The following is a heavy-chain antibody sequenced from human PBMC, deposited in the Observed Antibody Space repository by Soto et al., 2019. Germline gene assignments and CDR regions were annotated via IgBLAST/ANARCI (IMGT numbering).Heavy chain of an antibody. V-gene: IGHV4-34*01. CDR3: ARGAYYDTSGYYPGWFDP. CDR1: GGSFNDYY. CDR2: INHSGSI. D-gene: IGHD3-22*01. Sequence: PSETLSLTCVVYGGSFNDYYWSWIRQPPGKGLEWIGEINHSGSINYNPSLKSRVTISVDTSKNQFSLKLSSVTAADTAVYYCARGAYYDTSGYYPGWFDPWGQGTLVTSPQ. J-gene: IGHJ5*02.